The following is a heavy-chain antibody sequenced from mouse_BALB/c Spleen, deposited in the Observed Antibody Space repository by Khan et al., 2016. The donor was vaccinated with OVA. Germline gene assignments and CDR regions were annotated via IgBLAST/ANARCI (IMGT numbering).Heavy chain of an antibody. CDR3: TRPAYDGYYDY. D-gene: IGHD2-3*01. V-gene: IGHV1S137*01. CDR2: ISTYSGNT. Sequence: VELVESGPELVRPGVSVKISCKGSGYTFTDYAMHWVKQSHAKSLEWIGLISTYSGNTNYKQIFKGKATMTVDKSSSTAYLELARLTSEDSAIYYCTRPAYDGYYDYWGQGTTLTVSS. J-gene: IGHJ2*01. CDR1: GYTFTDYA.